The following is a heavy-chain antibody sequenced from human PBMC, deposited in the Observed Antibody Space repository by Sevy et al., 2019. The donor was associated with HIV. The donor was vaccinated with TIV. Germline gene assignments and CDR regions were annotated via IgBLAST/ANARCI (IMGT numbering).Heavy chain of an antibody. CDR2: IIGSGDNT. J-gene: IGHJ4*02. CDR3: AKGVSWLVLGGYFDY. V-gene: IGHV3-23*01. CDR1: GFIFSNYN. D-gene: IGHD6-19*01. Sequence: GGSLRLSCAASGFIFSNYNMNWVRQAPGKGLEWVSGIIGSGDNTYYADSVKGRFTVSRDNSKNTLYVQMNSLRAEDTAVYYCAKGVSWLVLGGYFDYWGQGTPVTVSS.